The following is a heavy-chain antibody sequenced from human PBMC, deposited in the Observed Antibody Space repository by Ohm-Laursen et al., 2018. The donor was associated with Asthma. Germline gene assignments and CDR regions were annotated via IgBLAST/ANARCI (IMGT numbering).Heavy chain of an antibody. CDR3: ARGRSGGCYWGPCDFNSPLDV. CDR2: ISSDGSNQ. J-gene: IGHJ6*02. Sequence: SLRLSCAASGFTFSSYGMHWVRQAPGKGLEWVAVISSDGSNQYYGDSVKGRFTISRDNSKKMVYLQMNSLRAEDTAVYYCARGRSGGCYWGPCDFNSPLDVWGQGTTVIVSS. CDR1: GFTFSSYG. V-gene: IGHV3-30*03. D-gene: IGHD2-15*01.